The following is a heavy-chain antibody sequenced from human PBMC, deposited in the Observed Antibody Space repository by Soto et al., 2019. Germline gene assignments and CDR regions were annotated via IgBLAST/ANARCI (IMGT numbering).Heavy chain of an antibody. Sequence: PGGSLILSCAASGFTFGDYYMSWIRQAPGKGLEWVSYISSSGSTIYYADSVKGRFTISRDNAKNSLYLQMNSLRAEDTAVYYCARLNMVRDAFDIWGQGTMVTVSS. J-gene: IGHJ3*02. D-gene: IGHD3-10*01. V-gene: IGHV3-11*01. CDR3: ARLNMVRDAFDI. CDR1: GFTFGDYY. CDR2: ISSSGSTI.